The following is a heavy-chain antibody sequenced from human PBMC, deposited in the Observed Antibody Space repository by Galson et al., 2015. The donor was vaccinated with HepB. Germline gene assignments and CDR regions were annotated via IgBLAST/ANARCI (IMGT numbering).Heavy chain of an antibody. J-gene: IGHJ6*03. D-gene: IGHD2-2*01. CDR1: GFTFSSYW. CDR3: ARGDQYQLLYYYYYYMDV. Sequence: SLRLSCAASGFTFSSYWMSWVRQAPGKGLEWVANIKQDGSEKYYVDSVKGRFTISRDNAKNSLYLQMNSLRAEDTAVYYCARGDQYQLLYYYYYYMDVWGKGTTVTVSS. V-gene: IGHV3-7*03. CDR2: IKQDGSEK.